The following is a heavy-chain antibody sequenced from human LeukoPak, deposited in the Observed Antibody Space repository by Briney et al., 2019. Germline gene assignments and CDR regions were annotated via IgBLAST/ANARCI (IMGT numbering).Heavy chain of an antibody. J-gene: IGHJ4*02. CDR2: IIPIFGTA. CDR1: GGTFSSYA. D-gene: IGHD6-6*01. V-gene: IGHV1-69*13. Sequence: SVKVSCKASGGTFSSYAISWVRQAPGQGLEWMGGIIPIFGTANYAQKFQGRVTITADESTSTAYMELASLRSDDTAVYYCARDFFGFRSSYGGDFDYWSQGTLVTVSS. CDR3: ARDFFGFRSSYGGDFDY.